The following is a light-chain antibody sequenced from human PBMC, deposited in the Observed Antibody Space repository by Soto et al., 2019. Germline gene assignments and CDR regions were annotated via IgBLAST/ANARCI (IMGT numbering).Light chain of an antibody. Sequence: ETVMTQSPVALSVSPGERATLSCRARQNVRKNLAWYQQKPGQAPRLLIYDASRRATGIPDRFSGSGSGTDFILSISRLEPEDFAVYYCQQYGSSPWTFGQGTKVEIK. CDR1: QNVRKN. CDR3: QQYGSSPWT. CDR2: DAS. V-gene: IGKV3-20*01. J-gene: IGKJ1*01.